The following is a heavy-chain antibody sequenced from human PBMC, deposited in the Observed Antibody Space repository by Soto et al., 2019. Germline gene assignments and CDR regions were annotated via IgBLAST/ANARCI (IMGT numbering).Heavy chain of an antibody. Sequence: EVQLLESGGGLVQPGGSLRLSCAASGFTFSSYAMRWVRPAPGKGLEWVSAISGSGDSTYYADSVKGRFTISRDNSKNTVYLQMNSLRGEDTAVYYCARQGSGSYYDYWGQGTLVTVSS. J-gene: IGHJ4*02. CDR3: ARQGSGSYYDY. D-gene: IGHD1-26*01. V-gene: IGHV3-23*01. CDR1: GFTFSSYA. CDR2: ISGSGDST.